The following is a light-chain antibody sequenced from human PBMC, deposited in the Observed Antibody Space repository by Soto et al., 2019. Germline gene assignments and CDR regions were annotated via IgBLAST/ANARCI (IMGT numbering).Light chain of an antibody. CDR1: RDISTW. CDR2: GAS. V-gene: IGKV1D-12*01. CDR3: QQANSFPFI. J-gene: IGKJ2*01. Sequence: DLQMTQSPSSVSASVGDRVTITCRASRDISTWLAWYQQKPGKAPKLLIYGASNLQSGVPSRFSGRGSGTDFTLTISSLQPEDFGTYYCQQANSFPFIFAQGTKVEIK.